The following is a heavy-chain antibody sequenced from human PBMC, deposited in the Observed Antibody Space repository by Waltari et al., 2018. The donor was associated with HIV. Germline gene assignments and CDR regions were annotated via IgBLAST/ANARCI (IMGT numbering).Heavy chain of an antibody. J-gene: IGHJ4*02. D-gene: IGHD6-19*01. V-gene: IGHV3-11*01. CDR3: AVGYYDSGWLRTEAFDH. CDR1: GFTFSDYY. CDR2: IRSCGSNV. Sequence: QVQLVESGEALVKPGGSLGLSCATSGFTFSDYYLGWLRQAPVQGPEWKSYIRSCGSNVFCADALYGRFTSSRANAKSVLYLQINSLRVDDTAGYFCAVGYYDSGWLRTEAFDHWGQGTLVTVSS.